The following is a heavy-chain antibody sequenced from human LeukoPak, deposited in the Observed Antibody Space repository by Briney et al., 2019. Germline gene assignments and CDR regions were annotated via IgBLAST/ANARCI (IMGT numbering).Heavy chain of an antibody. CDR2: ISSSSSYI. D-gene: IGHD5-18*01. CDR1: GFTFSSYS. CDR3: ARDLTNVDTAMVSGMDV. V-gene: IGHV3-21*01. Sequence: GGSLRLSCAASGFTFSSYSMNWVRQAPGKGLEWVSSISSSSSYIYYADSVKGRFTISRDNAKSLLYLQMNSLRAEDTAVYYCARDLTNVDTAMVSGMDVWGKGTTVTISS. J-gene: IGHJ6*03.